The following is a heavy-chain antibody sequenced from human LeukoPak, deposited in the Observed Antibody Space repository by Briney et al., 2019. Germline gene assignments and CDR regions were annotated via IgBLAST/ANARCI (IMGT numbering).Heavy chain of an antibody. CDR1: SGSISSGNYY. CDR3: ARHMVPAAETDDGFDI. V-gene: IGHV4-61*02. J-gene: IGHJ3*02. CDR2: IYATGRT. D-gene: IGHD2-2*01. Sequence: SQTLSLTCTVSSGSISSGNYYWSWIRQPAGKGLEWIGRIYATGRTDYNPSLKSRVTISIDTSKNQFSLKLTSMSAADTALYYCARHMVPAAETDDGFDIWGQGTMVTVSS.